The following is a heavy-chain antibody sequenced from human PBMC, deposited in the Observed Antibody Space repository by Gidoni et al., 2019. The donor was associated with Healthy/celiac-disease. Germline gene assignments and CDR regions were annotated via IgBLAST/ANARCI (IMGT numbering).Heavy chain of an antibody. V-gene: IGHV1-69*04. D-gene: IGHD3-22*01. CDR3: AREPTYYYDSSGYGADY. J-gene: IGHJ4*02. CDR2: IIPILGIA. Sequence: QVQLVQSGAEVKKPGSSVKVSCKASGGTFSSYAISWVRQAPGQGLEWMGRIIPILGIANCAQKFQGRVTITADKSTSTAYMELSSLRSEDTAVYYCAREPTYYYDSSGYGADYWGQGTLVTVSS. CDR1: GGTFSSYA.